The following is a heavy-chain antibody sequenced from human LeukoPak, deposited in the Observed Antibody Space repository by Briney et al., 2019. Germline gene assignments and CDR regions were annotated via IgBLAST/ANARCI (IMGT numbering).Heavy chain of an antibody. V-gene: IGHV1-8*01. CDR1: GYTFTSYD. J-gene: IGHJ5*02. CDR2: MNPNSGNT. Sequence: ASVKVSCKASGYTFTSYDINWVRQATGQGLEWMGWMNPNSGNTGYAQKFQGRVTMTRNTSISTAYMELSSLRSEDTAVYYCAREVGYCSGGSCGGIQLWTNLDNWFDPWGQGTLVTVSS. CDR3: AREVGYCSGGSCGGIQLWTNLDNWFDP. D-gene: IGHD2-15*01.